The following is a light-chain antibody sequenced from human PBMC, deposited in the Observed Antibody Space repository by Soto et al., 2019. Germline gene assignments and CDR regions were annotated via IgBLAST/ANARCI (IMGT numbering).Light chain of an antibody. CDR2: GVN. J-gene: IGLJ3*02. Sequence: QSVLTQPPSASGSPGQSATISCTGTSRDVGGYNFVSWYQQEPGKAPKLMIYGVNNRPSGVPDRFSGSKSGNTASLTVSGLQADDEADYYCASYAGSSTLVFGGGTKLTVL. CDR3: ASYAGSSTLV. CDR1: SRDVGGYNF. V-gene: IGLV2-8*01.